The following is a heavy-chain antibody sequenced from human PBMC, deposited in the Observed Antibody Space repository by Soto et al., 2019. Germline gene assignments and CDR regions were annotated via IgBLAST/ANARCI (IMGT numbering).Heavy chain of an antibody. J-gene: IGHJ4*02. CDR1: GGTFSSYA. CDR2: IIPIFGTA. D-gene: IGHD3-22*01. Sequence: SVKVSCKASGGTFSSYAISWVRQAPGQGLEWMGGIIPIFGTANYAQKFQGRVTITADKSTSTAYMELSSLRSEDTAVYYCARAAFYYDVGGSYQGYYFDYWGQGTLVTVSS. V-gene: IGHV1-69*06. CDR3: ARAAFYYDVGGSYQGYYFDY.